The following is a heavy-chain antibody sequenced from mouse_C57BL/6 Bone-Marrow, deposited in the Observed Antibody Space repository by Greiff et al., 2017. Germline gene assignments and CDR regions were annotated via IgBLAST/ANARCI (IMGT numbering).Heavy chain of an antibody. Sequence: QVQLQQPGAELVKPGASVKLSCKASGYTFTSYWMHWVKQRPGQGLEWIGMIHPNSGSTNYNEKFKSKATLTVDKSSSTAYMQLSSLTSEDSAVYYCARSQLSRQYYFYYCGQGTTLTVSS. D-gene: IGHD4-1*02. V-gene: IGHV1-64*01. CDR3: ARSQLSRQYYFYY. CDR1: GYTFTSYW. J-gene: IGHJ2*01. CDR2: IHPNSGST.